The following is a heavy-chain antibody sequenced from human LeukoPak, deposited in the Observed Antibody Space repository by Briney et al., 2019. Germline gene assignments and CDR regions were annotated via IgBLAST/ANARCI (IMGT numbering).Heavy chain of an antibody. CDR3: ARNDWHYDFWSGYPYDAFDI. CDR1: GFTFSSYW. V-gene: IGHV3-7*01. Sequence: PGGSLRLSCAASGFTFSSYWMSWVRQAPGKGLEWVANIKQDGSEKYYVDSVKGRFTISRDNAKNSLYLQMNNLRAEDTAVYYCARNDWHYDFWSGYPYDAFDIWGQGTMVTVSS. J-gene: IGHJ3*02. CDR2: IKQDGSEK. D-gene: IGHD3-3*01.